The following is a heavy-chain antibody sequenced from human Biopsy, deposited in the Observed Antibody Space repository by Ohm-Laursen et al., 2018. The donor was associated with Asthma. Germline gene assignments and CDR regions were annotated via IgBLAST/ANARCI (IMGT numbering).Heavy chain of an antibody. CDR2: IYYSGST. CDR1: GDSIISGGCC. CDR3: ARTTYGHDGFDP. V-gene: IGHV4-31*03. D-gene: IGHD4-17*01. Sequence: TLSLTCTVSGDSIISGGCCWSWIRQHPVKGLEWIGHIYYSGSTYYNPSLKSRVSISLDTSKNQFSLSLTSVAAADTAVYYCARTTYGHDGFDPWGQGTLVTVSS. J-gene: IGHJ5*02.